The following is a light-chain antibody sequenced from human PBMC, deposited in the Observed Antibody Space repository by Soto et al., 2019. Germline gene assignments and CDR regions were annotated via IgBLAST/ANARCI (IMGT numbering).Light chain of an antibody. Sequence: QPVLTQPPSASASLGASVTLTCTLSSGYSNYKVDWYQQRPGKGHRFVMRVGTGGIVGSKGDGIPDRFSVLGSGLNRYLTIKNIQEEDESDYHCGADHGSGSNFVVVFGGGTKVTVL. J-gene: IGLJ2*01. V-gene: IGLV9-49*01. CDR2: VGTGGIVG. CDR3: GADHGSGSNFVVV. CDR1: SGYSNYK.